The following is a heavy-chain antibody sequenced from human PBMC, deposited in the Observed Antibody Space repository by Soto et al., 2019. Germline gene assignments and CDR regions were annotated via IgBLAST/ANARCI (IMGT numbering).Heavy chain of an antibody. V-gene: IGHV4-4*02. CDR1: GGSISSSNW. CDR2: IYPSGST. D-gene: IGHD3-9*01. CDR3: ARGRSHDYSRLILEY. Sequence: QVQLQESGTGLVKPSGTLSLTCAVSGGSISSSNWWSWVRQPPGKGLEWIGEIYPSGSTNYDPSLKSRVTISVDMSKNQFSLRLTSVTAADTAVYYCARGRSHDYSRLILEYWGQGILVTVSS. J-gene: IGHJ4*02.